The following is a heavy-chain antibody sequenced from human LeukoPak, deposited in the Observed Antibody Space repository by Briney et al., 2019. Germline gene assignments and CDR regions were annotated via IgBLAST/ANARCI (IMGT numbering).Heavy chain of an antibody. CDR2: ISGSGGST. D-gene: IGHD3-22*01. CDR1: GFTFSSYA. CDR3: AKDAKPYYYDSSGYYYAGAFDI. V-gene: IGHV3-23*01. Sequence: PGGSLRLSCAASGFTFSSYAMSWVRQAPGKGLEWVSAISGSGGSTYYVDSVKGRLPISRDNSKNTLHMKMNSLRAEDTAVYYCAKDAKPYYYDSSGYYYAGAFDIWGQGTMVTVSS. J-gene: IGHJ3*02.